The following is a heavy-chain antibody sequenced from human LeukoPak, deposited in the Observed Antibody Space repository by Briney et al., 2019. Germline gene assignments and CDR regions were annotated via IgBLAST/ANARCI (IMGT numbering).Heavy chain of an antibody. CDR1: GNSFGDYY. Sequence: ASETLSLTCTVSGNSFGDYYWSWIRQPAGKGLEWIGRIYTSGSTTYNPSLKSRVTMSVDTSKSQFSLNLMSVTAADTAVYYCTRDTGTTGEVKFDPWGQGTLVTVSS. V-gene: IGHV4-4*07. CDR3: TRDTGTTGEVKFDP. J-gene: IGHJ5*02. D-gene: IGHD4-17*01. CDR2: IYTSGST.